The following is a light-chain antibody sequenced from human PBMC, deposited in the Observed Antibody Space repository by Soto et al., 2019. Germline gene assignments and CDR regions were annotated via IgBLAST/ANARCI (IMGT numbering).Light chain of an antibody. CDR1: QDISNY. Sequence: DIQMTQSPSSLSASVGDRVTISCQASQDISNYLNWYQQKPGKAPKLLIYGASTLQSGVPSRFSGSGSGTDFTLTISSLQPEEFATYSCKKLNSYPYTVGKGNKVDI. CDR3: KKLNSYPYT. V-gene: IGKV1-9*01. CDR2: GAS. J-gene: IGKJ2*01.